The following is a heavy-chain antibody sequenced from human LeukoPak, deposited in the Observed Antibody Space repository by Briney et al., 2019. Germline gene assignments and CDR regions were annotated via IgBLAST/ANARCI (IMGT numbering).Heavy chain of an antibody. CDR2: IKQDGREK. CDR1: GFTFTCCW. D-gene: IGHD1-26*01. CDR3: ARVPGRTRYFDS. Sequence: GGSLRLSCAASGFTFTCCWMSWVRQAPGKGLEWVASIKQDGREKFYADSVKGRFTISRDNAKNSLYLQVNSLRAEDTAVYYCARVPGRTRYFDSWGQGILVTVSS. V-gene: IGHV3-7*01. J-gene: IGHJ4*02.